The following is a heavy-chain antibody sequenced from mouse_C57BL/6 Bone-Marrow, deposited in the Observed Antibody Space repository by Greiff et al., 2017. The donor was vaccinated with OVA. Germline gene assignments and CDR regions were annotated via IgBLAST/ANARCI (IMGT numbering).Heavy chain of an antibody. J-gene: IGHJ3*01. CDR1: GFTFSNYW. Sequence: EVKVVESGGGLVQPGGSMKLSCVASGFTFSNYWMNWVRQSPEKGLEWVAQIRLKSDNYATHYAESVKGRFTISRDDSKSSVYLQMNNLRADDPGIYYCTGLYGTAWFAYWGQGTLVTVSA. V-gene: IGHV6-3*01. CDR2: IRLKSDNYAT. CDR3: TGLYGTAWFAY. D-gene: IGHD2-1*01.